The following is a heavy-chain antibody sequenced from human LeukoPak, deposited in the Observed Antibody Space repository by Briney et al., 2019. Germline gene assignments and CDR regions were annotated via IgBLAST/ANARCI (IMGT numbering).Heavy chain of an antibody. CDR2: ISNSGDAT. Sequence: GGSLRLSCAGSGFIFSNYAMSWVRQAPGQGLEWVSTISNSGDATFYADAVKGRFTISRDNSKNTLYLQMYSLRAEDTAVYYCAKAPPYTKYFDYWGQGTLLTVSS. J-gene: IGHJ4*02. CDR1: GFIFSNYA. D-gene: IGHD1-1*01. V-gene: IGHV3-23*01. CDR3: AKAPPYTKYFDY.